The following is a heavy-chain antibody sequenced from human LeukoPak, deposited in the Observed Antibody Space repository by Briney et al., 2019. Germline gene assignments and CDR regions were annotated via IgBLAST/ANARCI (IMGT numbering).Heavy chain of an antibody. CDR1: GGSMTSHL. D-gene: IGHD3-10*01. CDR3: ARQSFRGVRGVKRYYFDY. CDR2: INHSGST. Sequence: PSETLSLTCNVSGGSMTSHLWSWVRQPAGKGLEWIGEINHSGSTNYNPSLKSRVTISVDTSKNQFSLKLSSVTAADTAVYYCARQSFRGVRGVKRYYFDYWGQGTLVTVSS. J-gene: IGHJ4*02. V-gene: IGHV4-34*01.